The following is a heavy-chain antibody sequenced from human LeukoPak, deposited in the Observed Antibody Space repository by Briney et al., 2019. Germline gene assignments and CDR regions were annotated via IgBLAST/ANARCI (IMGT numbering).Heavy chain of an antibody. CDR2: INPSGGST. D-gene: IGHD3-22*01. V-gene: IGHV1-46*01. CDR1: GYTFTIYY. Sequence: ASVKVSCKASGYTFTIYYMRWVRQAPGQGLEWMGIINPSGGSTSYAQKFQGRVTMTRDTSTSTVYMELSSLRSEDTAVYYCARQPAAGYYDSSGYPGDYWGQGTLVTVSS. CDR3: ARQPAAGYYDSSGYPGDY. J-gene: IGHJ4*02.